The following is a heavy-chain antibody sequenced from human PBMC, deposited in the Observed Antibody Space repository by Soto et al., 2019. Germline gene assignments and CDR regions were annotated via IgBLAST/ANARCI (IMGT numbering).Heavy chain of an antibody. D-gene: IGHD2-21*02. CDR3: ARSIVVVTALDY. V-gene: IGHV1-3*01. CDR2: INAGNGNT. CDR1: GYTSTSYA. Sequence: ASVKVSCKASGYTSTSYAMHWVRQAPGQRLEWMGWINAGNGNTKYSQKFQGRVTITRDTSASTAYMELSSLRSEDTAVYYCARSIVVVTALDYWGQGTLVTVS. J-gene: IGHJ4*02.